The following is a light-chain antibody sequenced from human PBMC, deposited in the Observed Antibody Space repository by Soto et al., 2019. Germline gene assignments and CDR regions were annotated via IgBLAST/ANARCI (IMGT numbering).Light chain of an antibody. CDR2: AST. CDR1: SSNIGADYD. J-gene: IGLJ2*01. Sequence: QSVLTQPPSLSGAPGQRVVIPCTGRSSNIGADYDVFWYQQLPGTAPKLLIYASTNRPSDVPDRFSGYKSGTSASLAITGLQPEDGADYYCQSYDRNLIGSVIFGGGTKLTVL. CDR3: QSYDRNLIGSVI. V-gene: IGLV1-40*01.